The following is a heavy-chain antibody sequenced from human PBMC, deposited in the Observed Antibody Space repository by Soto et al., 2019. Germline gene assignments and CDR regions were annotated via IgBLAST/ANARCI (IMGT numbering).Heavy chain of an antibody. CDR3: ARENSVQAWLHHFDH. D-gene: IGHD5-18*01. V-gene: IGHV3-48*03. CDR2: ISDDGASI. CDR1: GFTFSNYW. Sequence: PGGSLRLSCAASGFTFSNYWMTWVRQAPGKGLEWVSYISDDGASIYYADSLKGRFTISRDNAKNSLSLQMNNLRAEDTAVYYCARENSVQAWLHHFDHWGLGTLVTVSS. J-gene: IGHJ4*02.